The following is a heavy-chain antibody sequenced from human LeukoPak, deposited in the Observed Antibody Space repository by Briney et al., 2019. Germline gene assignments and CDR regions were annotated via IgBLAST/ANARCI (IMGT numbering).Heavy chain of an antibody. CDR2: ISGSGGST. Sequence: PGGSLRLSCAASGFTFSSYAMSWVRQAPGKGLEWVSAISGSGGSTYYADSVKGRFTISRDNSKNTLYLQMNSLRAEDTAVYYFAKDGQRWGGTTGNWFDPWGQGTLVTVSS. CDR1: GFTFSSYA. D-gene: IGHD4-17*01. V-gene: IGHV3-23*01. J-gene: IGHJ5*02. CDR3: AKDGQRWGGTTGNWFDP.